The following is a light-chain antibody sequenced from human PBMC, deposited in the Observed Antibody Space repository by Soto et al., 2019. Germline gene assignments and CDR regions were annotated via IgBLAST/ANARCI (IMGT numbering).Light chain of an antibody. CDR1: ESVNRK. Sequence: ETVMTQSPATLSVFPGERATLSCRASESVNRKLAWYLQKPGQAPRLLIHDQSIRATGIPARFSGSGSGTEFTLTISSLQYEDFAVSYCQQYKNWPQWTFGQGTKVEIK. V-gene: IGKV3-15*01. CDR2: DQS. J-gene: IGKJ1*01. CDR3: QQYKNWPQWT.